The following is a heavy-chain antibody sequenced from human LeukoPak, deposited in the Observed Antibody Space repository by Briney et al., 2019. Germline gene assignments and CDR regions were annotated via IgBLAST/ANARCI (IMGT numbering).Heavy chain of an antibody. Sequence: GGSLRLSCAASGFTFSNYGMHWVRQAPGKGLEWVTFIRYDGSYKYYADSVKGRFTISRDNSKNTLYLQMNSLRAEDTAVYYCAKDSIAFTMFRGVLGYWGQGTLVTVSS. D-gene: IGHD3-10*01. J-gene: IGHJ4*02. CDR3: AKDSIAFTMFRGVLGY. CDR1: GFTFSNYG. CDR2: IRYDGSYK. V-gene: IGHV3-30*02.